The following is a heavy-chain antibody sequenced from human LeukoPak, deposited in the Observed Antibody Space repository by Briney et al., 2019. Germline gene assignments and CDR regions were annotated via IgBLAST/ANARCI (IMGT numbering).Heavy chain of an antibody. CDR1: GFTFSSYA. CDR3: AKGDYYDSSGYYYRSHYYYGMDV. CDR2: ISGSGGST. Sequence: GGSLRLSCAASGFTFSSYAMSWARQAPGKGLEWVSAISGSGGSTYYADSVKGRFTISRDNSKNTLYLQMNSLRAEDTAVYYCAKGDYYDSSGYYYRSHYYYGMDVWGQGTTVTVSS. D-gene: IGHD3-22*01. J-gene: IGHJ6*02. V-gene: IGHV3-23*01.